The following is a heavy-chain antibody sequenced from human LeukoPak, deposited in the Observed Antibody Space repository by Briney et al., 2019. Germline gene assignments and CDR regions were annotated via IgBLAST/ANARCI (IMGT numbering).Heavy chain of an antibody. CDR2: ISSSGSTI. CDR1: GFIFSSYE. J-gene: IGHJ4*02. Sequence: PGGSLRLSCAASGFIFSSYEMNWVRQAPGKELEWISYISSSGSTIYYADSMKGRFTISRDNAENPLYLQMNSLRAEDTAVYYCARVGYYDSSGFWGQGTLVTVSS. CDR3: ARVGYYDSSGF. D-gene: IGHD3-22*01. V-gene: IGHV3-48*03.